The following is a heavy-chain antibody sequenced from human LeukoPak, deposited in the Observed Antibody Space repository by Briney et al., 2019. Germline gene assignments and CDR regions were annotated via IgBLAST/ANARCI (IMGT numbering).Heavy chain of an antibody. CDR1: GGTFSSYA. V-gene: IGHV1-8*02. CDR2: MNPNSGNT. D-gene: IGHD2-2*01. Sequence: ASVKVSCKASGGTFSSYAISWVRQATGQGLEWMGWMNPNSGNTGYAQKFQGRVTMTTNTSISSAYMELSSLRSEDTAVYYCARGPSRPWFDPWGQGTLVTVSS. J-gene: IGHJ5*02. CDR3: ARGPSRPWFDP.